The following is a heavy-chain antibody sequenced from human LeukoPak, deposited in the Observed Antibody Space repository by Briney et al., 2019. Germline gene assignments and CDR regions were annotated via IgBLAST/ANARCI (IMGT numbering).Heavy chain of an antibody. CDR1: GFIFSSYG. CDR3: ARSYDRSGYYFRMVEY. V-gene: IGHV3-33*01. CDR2: IWYDGSNK. J-gene: IGHJ4*01. D-gene: IGHD3-22*01. Sequence: GGSLRLSCAASGFIFSSYGMHWVRQAPGKGLEWVAVIWYDGSNKQYADSAKGRFTISRDNSKNTLYLEMNSLRAEDTAVYYCARSYDRSGYYFRMVEYWGQEPWSPSPQ.